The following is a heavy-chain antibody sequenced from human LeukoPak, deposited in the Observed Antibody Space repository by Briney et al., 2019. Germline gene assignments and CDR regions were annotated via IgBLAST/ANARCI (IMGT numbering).Heavy chain of an antibody. CDR2: IRYDGTNE. J-gene: IGHJ6*03. V-gene: IGHV3-30*02. CDR1: GFTFSSYG. Sequence: GGSLRLSCAASGFTFSSYGMHWVRQAPGKGLEWVAFIRYDGTNEYYAGSVKGRFTISRDNSKNTLNLQMNSLRAEDTAVYYCAKGQDYYVDVWGKGTTVTISS. CDR3: AKGQDYYVDV.